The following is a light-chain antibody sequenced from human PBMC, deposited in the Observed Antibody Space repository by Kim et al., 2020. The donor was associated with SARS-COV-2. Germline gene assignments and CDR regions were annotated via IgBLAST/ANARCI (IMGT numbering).Light chain of an antibody. CDR1: SSDVVGYTY. V-gene: IGLV2-14*03. J-gene: IGLJ1*01. Sequence: GQSLTSSCTGTSSDVVGYTYVSWYQQHPGKAPKLMIYDVSNRPAGVSNRFSGSKSGNTASLTISGLQAEDEADYYCSSYTSSSTYVFGTGTKVTVL. CDR2: DVS. CDR3: SSYTSSSTYV.